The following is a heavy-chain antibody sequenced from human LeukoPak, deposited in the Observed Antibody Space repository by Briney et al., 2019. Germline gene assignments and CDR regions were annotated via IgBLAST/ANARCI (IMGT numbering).Heavy chain of an antibody. CDR2: IYSSGSA. V-gene: IGHV4-4*09. CDR1: GDSISSYY. Sequence: SETLSLTCTISGDSISSYYWSWIRQPPGKGLEWIGFIYSSGSANYSPSLRSRVTMSVDMSKNQFSLKLGSVTAADTAVYYCARQGAVDIWGQGTMVIVSS. J-gene: IGHJ3*02. CDR3: ARQGAVDI.